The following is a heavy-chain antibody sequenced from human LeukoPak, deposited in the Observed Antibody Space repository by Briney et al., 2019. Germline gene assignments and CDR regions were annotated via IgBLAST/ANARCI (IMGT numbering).Heavy chain of an antibody. CDR3: ARQWGVGYFDY. J-gene: IGHJ4*02. CDR1: GGSFSGYY. CDR2: INHSGST. D-gene: IGHD1-26*01. Sequence: SETLSLTCAVYGGSFSGYYWSWIRQPPGKGLEWIGEINHSGSTNYNPSLKSRVTISVDTSKNQFSLKLSSVTAADTAVYYCARQWGVGYFDYWGQGTLVTVSS. V-gene: IGHV4-34*01.